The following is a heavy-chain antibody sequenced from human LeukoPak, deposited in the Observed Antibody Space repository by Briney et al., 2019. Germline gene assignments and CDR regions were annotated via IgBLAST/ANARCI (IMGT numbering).Heavy chain of an antibody. V-gene: IGHV4-59*01. CDR3: ARVIMSSVYYYYLDV. J-gene: IGHJ6*03. CDR2: IYYSGST. D-gene: IGHD3-3*01. CDR1: GGFISGFY. Sequence: SETLSLTCTVSGGFISGFYWSWIRQPPGKGLEWIGYIYYSGSTNYNPSLKSRVTISVDTSKNQFSLKLSSVTAADTAVYHCARVIMSSVYYYYLDVWGKGTTVTVSS.